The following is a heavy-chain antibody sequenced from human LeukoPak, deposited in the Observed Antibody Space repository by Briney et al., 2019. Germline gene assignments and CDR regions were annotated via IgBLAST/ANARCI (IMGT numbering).Heavy chain of an antibody. J-gene: IGHJ4*02. V-gene: IGHV3-30-3*01. Sequence: GGSLRLSCAASGFTFSSYAMHWVRQAPGKGLEWVAVISYDGSNKYYADSVKGRFTISRDNSKNTLYVQMNSLRAEDTAVYYCAKDAGWTDRSVYWGQGTLVTVSS. CDR1: GFTFSSYA. CDR2: ISYDGSNK. CDR3: AKDAGWTDRSVY. D-gene: IGHD3/OR15-3a*01.